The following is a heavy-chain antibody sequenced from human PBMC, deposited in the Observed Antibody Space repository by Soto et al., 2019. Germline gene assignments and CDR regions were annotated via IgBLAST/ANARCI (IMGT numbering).Heavy chain of an antibody. CDR1: GGSISSYY. CDR3: ARDLSSSSWYNWFDP. Sequence: SETLSLTCTVSGGSISSYYWSWIRQPPGKGLEWIGYIYYSGSTYYNPSLKSRVTISVDTSKNQFSLKLSSVTAADTAVYYCARDLSSSSWYNWFDPWGQGTLVTVSS. J-gene: IGHJ5*02. V-gene: IGHV4-59*12. CDR2: IYYSGST. D-gene: IGHD6-13*01.